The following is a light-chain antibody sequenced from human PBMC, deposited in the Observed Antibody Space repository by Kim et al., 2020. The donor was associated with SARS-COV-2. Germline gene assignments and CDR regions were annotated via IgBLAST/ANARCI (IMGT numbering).Light chain of an antibody. Sequence: EIVLTQSPATLSVSPGERATLSCRASQSLSSNLAWYQQKRGQAPRLLIYDASTRAAGLPDRFSGSGSGTEFTLTISSLQSEDFAVYYCQQYSDSPPTFGQGTKVYIK. CDR1: QSLSSN. CDR2: DAS. V-gene: IGKV3-15*01. J-gene: IGKJ1*01. CDR3: QQYSDSPPT.